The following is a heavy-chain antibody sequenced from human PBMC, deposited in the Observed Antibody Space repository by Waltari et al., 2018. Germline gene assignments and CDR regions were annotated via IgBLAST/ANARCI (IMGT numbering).Heavy chain of an antibody. V-gene: IGHV4-34*01. CDR3: ARGKPPNYYGSGSYYNPRSGMDV. CDR1: GGSFSGYY. Sequence: QVQLQQWGAGLLKPSATLSLTCAVYGGSFSGYYWSWIRPPPGKGLEWIGEINHSGSTNYNPSLKSRVTISVDTSKNQFSLKLSSVTAADTAVYYCARGKPPNYYGSGSYYNPRSGMDVWGQGTTVTVSS. D-gene: IGHD3-10*01. CDR2: INHSGST. J-gene: IGHJ6*02.